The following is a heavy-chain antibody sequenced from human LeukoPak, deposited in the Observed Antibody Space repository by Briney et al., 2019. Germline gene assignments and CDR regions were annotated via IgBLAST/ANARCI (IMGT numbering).Heavy chain of an antibody. J-gene: IGHJ3*02. CDR2: IYYSGST. CDR1: GDSISSYY. CDR3: ASLRRLLGHYDAFDI. V-gene: IGHV4-59*08. D-gene: IGHD3-22*01. Sequence: KASETLSLTCTVSGDSISSYYWSWIRQPPGKGLEGIGYIYYSGSTNYNPSLKSRVTISVDTSKDQFSLELSSVTAADTAVYYCASLRRLLGHYDAFDIWGQGTMVTVSS.